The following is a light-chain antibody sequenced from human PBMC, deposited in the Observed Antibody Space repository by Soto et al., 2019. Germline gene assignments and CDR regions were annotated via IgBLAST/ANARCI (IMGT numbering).Light chain of an antibody. CDR1: QSVRSSF. Sequence: EIVLTQSPGTLSLSPGERATLSCRASQSVRSSFLAWYQQKPGQAPRLLIYGASSRATGIPDRFSGSGSGTDFTLTVSGLEPEDFAVYYCQQYDGSPTFGGGTKVEI. CDR2: GAS. J-gene: IGKJ4*01. V-gene: IGKV3-20*01. CDR3: QQYDGSPT.